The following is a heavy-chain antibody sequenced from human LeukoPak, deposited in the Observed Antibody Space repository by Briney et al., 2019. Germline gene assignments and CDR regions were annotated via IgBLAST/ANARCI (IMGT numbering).Heavy chain of an antibody. V-gene: IGHV3-48*03. CDR3: ARGFCSGGTCYFLIAFDY. CDR2: TTSTGFTK. D-gene: IGHD2-15*01. CDR1: GFTFSNYE. J-gene: IGHJ4*02. Sequence: GGSQRLSCAASGFTFSNYEMNWVRQAPGKGLERISYTTSTGFTKYYADSVRGRFTISRDNAKNSLYLQMNSLRAEDTAVYYCARGFCSGGTCYFLIAFDYWGQGTLVTVPS.